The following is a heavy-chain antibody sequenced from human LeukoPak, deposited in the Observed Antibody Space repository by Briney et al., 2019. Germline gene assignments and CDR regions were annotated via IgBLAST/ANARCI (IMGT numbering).Heavy chain of an antibody. Sequence: PETLSLTCTVSGGSISSYYWSWIRQPPGKGLEWIGYIYYSGSTNYNPSLKSRVTISVDTSKNQFSLKLSSVTAADTAVYYCASGDCSGGSCYHDYWGQGTLVTVSS. CDR3: ASGDCSGGSCYHDY. CDR2: IYYSGST. D-gene: IGHD2-15*01. CDR1: GGSISSYY. V-gene: IGHV4-59*08. J-gene: IGHJ4*02.